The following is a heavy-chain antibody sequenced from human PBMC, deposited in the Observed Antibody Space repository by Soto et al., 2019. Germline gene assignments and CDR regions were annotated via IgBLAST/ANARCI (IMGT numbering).Heavy chain of an antibody. CDR2: IYTSGST. V-gene: IGHV4-4*07. D-gene: IGHD1-26*01. CDR1: GGSISSYY. CDR3: ASRGIVGATGGNWFDP. Sequence: SETLSLTCTVSGGSISSYYWSWVRQPAGKGLEWIGRIYTSGSTNYNPSLKSRVTMSVDTSKNQFSLKLSSVTAADTAVYYCASRGIVGATGGNWFDPWGQGTLVTVSS. J-gene: IGHJ5*02.